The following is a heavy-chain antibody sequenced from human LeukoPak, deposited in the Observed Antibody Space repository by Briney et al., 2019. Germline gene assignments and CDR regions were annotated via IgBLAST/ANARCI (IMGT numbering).Heavy chain of an antibody. D-gene: IGHD3-3*01. CDR2: IKYDGSEK. CDR3: ASGFLDDFWSGHF. J-gene: IGHJ4*02. CDR1: GFSFSTHW. Sequence: GGSLRLSCAASGFSFSTHWMSWVRLAPGKGPEWVANIKYDGSEKYYVDSVRGRFTISRDNAKNSLYLHMNSLRAEDTAVYYCASGFLDDFWSGHFWGQGTLVTVSS. V-gene: IGHV3-7*01.